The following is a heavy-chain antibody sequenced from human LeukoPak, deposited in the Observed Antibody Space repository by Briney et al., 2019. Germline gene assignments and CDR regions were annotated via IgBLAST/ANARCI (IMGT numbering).Heavy chain of an antibody. J-gene: IGHJ4*02. V-gene: IGHV4-61*02. D-gene: IGHD5-18*01. CDR1: GGSISSGSYY. CDR3: TRGRGYSYGYFSPYDY. CDR2: IYTSGST. Sequence: SETLSLTCTVSGGSISSGSYYWSWIRQPAGKGLEWIGRIYTSGSTNCNPSLKSRVTISVDTSKNQFSLKLSSVTAADTAVYYCTRGRGYSYGYFSPYDYWGQGTLVTVSS.